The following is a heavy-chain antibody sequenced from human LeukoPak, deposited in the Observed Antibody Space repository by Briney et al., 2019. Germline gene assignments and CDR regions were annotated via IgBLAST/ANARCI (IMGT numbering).Heavy chain of an antibody. V-gene: IGHV3-43*01. CDR1: GFTFDDYT. Sequence: GGSLRLSCAASGFTFDDYTMHWVRQAPGKGLEWVSLISWDGGSTYYADSVKGRFTISRDNSKNSLYLQMNSLRTEDTALHYCAKQYSSSPHYYYYGMDVWGQGTTVTVSS. D-gene: IGHD6-6*01. J-gene: IGHJ6*02. CDR3: AKQYSSSPHYYYYGMDV. CDR2: ISWDGGST.